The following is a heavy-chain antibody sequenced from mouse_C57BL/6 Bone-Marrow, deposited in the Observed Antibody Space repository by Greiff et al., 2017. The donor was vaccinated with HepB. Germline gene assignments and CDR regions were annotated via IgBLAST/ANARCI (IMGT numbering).Heavy chain of an antibody. CDR1: GFSLSTFGMG. V-gene: IGHV8-8*01. CDR2: IWWDDDK. D-gene: IGHD1-1*01. CDR3: ARPDCYGSHWYFDV. Sequence: QVTLKESGPGILQPSQTLSLTCSFSGFSLSTFGMGVGWIRQPSGKGLEWLAHIWWDDDKYYNPALKSRLTISKDTSKNQVFLKIANVDTADTATYYCARPDCYGSHWYFDVWGTGTTVTVSS. J-gene: IGHJ1*03.